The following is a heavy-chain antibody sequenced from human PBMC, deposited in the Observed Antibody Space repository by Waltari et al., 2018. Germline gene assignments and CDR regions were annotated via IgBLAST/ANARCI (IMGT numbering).Heavy chain of an antibody. Sequence: PGLVKQWIGSIYYSGSTYYNTSLKSRVTISVDTSKNQFSLKLSSVTAADTAVYYCARHADYDFWSGYYDAFDIWGQGTMVTVSS. D-gene: IGHD3-3*01. V-gene: IGHV4-39*01. CDR2: IYYSGST. CDR3: ARHADYDFWSGYYDAFDI. J-gene: IGHJ3*02.